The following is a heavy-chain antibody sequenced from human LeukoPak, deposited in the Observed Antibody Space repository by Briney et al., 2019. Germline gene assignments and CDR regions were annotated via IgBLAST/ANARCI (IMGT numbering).Heavy chain of an antibody. Sequence: GGSLRLSCAASGFTFSSYWIGSVRQAPGKGLEWVANIKQDASEKYYVDSVNGRSTISRDNAKNSLYLQMNSLRAEDTAVYYCARAALGESVYWGQGTLVTVSS. V-gene: IGHV3-7*01. J-gene: IGHJ4*02. CDR3: ARAALGESVY. D-gene: IGHD2-21*01. CDR2: IKQDASEK. CDR1: GFTFSSYW.